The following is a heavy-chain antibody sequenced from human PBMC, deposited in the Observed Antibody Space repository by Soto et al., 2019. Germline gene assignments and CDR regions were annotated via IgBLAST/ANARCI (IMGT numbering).Heavy chain of an antibody. Sequence: GGSLRLSCAASGFTFSDSAMSWVRQAPGKGLEWVSAISGSGGSTNYGGSVKGRFTISRDNPKNTLYLQMNSLRAEDTAVYYCAKAGGIVPIDPWGQRTLVTVSS. CDR2: ISGSGGST. CDR1: GFTFSDSA. V-gene: IGHV3-23*01. D-gene: IGHD1-26*01. J-gene: IGHJ5*02. CDR3: AKAGGIVPIDP.